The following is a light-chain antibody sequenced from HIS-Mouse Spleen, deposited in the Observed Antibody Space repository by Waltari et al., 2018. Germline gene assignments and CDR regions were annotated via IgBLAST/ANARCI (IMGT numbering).Light chain of an antibody. J-gene: IGLJ2*01. CDR2: DVS. Sequence: QSALTQPASVSGSPGPSITISCTGTSSDVGGYNCVPWYQQHPGKAPKLMIYDVSNRPSGVSNPFSGSKSGNTASLTISGLQAEDEADYYCSSYTSSSFNVVFGGGTKLTVL. V-gene: IGLV2-14*03. CDR3: SSYTSSSFNVV. CDR1: SSDVGGYNC.